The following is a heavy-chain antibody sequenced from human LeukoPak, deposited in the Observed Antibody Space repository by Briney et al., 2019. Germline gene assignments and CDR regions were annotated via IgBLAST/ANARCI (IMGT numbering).Heavy chain of an antibody. CDR2: ISAGSDIT. Sequence: PGGSLRLSCAASGFTFSSYAMNWVRQAPGKGLEWVSAISAGSDITLYADSVKGRFTISRDNSRNTLYLQMNNLRAEDTAIYHCARWIYYFDSWGQGTLVTVSS. J-gene: IGHJ4*02. CDR1: GFTFSSYA. CDR3: ARWIYYFDS. D-gene: IGHD5-12*01. V-gene: IGHV3-23*01.